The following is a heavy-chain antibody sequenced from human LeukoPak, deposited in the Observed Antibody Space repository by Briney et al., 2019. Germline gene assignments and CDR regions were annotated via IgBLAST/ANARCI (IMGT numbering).Heavy chain of an antibody. CDR3: ARDMIEWCVCCATRHYYMDV. J-gene: IGHJ6*03. Sequence: SQTLSLTCTVSGGSISSGDYYWSWLRQPPGKGLEWIGYIYYSGSTYYNPSLKSRVTISVDTSKNQFSLKLSSVTAADTAVYYCARDMIEWCVCCATRHYYMDVWGKGTTVSVSS. CDR1: GGSISSGDYY. V-gene: IGHV4-30-4*08. D-gene: IGHD2-15*01. CDR2: IYYSGST.